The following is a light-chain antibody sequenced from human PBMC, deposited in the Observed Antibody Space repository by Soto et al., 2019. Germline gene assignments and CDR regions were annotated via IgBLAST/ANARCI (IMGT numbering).Light chain of an antibody. V-gene: IGKV3-15*01. CDR1: QSITNN. CDR3: QQYQKGPRT. CDR2: GAS. J-gene: IGKJ1*01. Sequence: EIVMTQSPVTLSVSPGERATLSCRASQSITNNLAWYQQKPGQAPRLLGYGASTRAAGIAATFSGSGSGTEFTLTISSLQSEDVAVCYCQQYQKGPRTFGQGTKVDIK.